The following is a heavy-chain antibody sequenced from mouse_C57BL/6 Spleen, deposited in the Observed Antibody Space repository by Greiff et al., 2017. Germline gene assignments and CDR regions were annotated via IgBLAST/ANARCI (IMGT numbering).Heavy chain of an antibody. CDR3: ARTDYYGSSYFDY. D-gene: IGHD1-1*01. V-gene: IGHV1-69*01. CDR2: IDPSDSYT. Sequence: VQLKQPGAELVMPGASVKLSCKASGYTFTSYWMHWVKQRPGQGLECIGEIDPSDSYTNYNQKFKGKSTLTVDKSSSTAYMQLSSLTSEDSAVYYCARTDYYGSSYFDYWGQGTTLTVSS. CDR1: GYTFTSYW. J-gene: IGHJ2*01.